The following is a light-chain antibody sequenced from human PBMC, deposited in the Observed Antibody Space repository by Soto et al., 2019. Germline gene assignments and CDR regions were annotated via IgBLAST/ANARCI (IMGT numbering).Light chain of an antibody. V-gene: IGKV3-15*01. CDR2: GAS. CDR1: QSVSSN. J-gene: IGKJ4*01. Sequence: EIVMTQSPATLSVSPGERATLSCRASQSVSSNLAWYKQKPGQAPRLLIYGASTRDTGLPDRISGSGSGTEFTLTISSLQYEDFALYCCLQYNDWPLTFGGGTKVEIK. CDR3: LQYNDWPLT.